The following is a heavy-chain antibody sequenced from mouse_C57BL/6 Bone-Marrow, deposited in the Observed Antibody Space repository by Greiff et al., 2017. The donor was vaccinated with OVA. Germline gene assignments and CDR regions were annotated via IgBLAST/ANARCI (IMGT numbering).Heavy chain of an antibody. CDR1: GYAFSSSW. Sequence: VQGVESGPELVKPGASVKISCKASGYAFSSSWMNWVKQRPGKGLEWIGRIYPGDGDTNYNGKFKGKATLTADKSSSTAYMQLSSLTSEDSAVYFCARKGNLYYFDYWGQGTTLTVSS. CDR2: IYPGDGDT. V-gene: IGHV1-82*01. CDR3: ARKGNLYYFDY. J-gene: IGHJ2*01.